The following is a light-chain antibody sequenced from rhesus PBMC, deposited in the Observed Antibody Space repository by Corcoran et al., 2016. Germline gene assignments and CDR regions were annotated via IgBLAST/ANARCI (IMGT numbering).Light chain of an antibody. J-gene: IGKJ2*01. CDR2: DAA. Sequence: DIQMTQSPSSLSAFVGDRVIITCRASQTIGNYLIWYQPKPGKVPKVLIYDAATLQSGVPFRFSVSGSGTDFTLTISSLQPEDFATYYCQQHNSLPYSFGQGTKVEIK. CDR3: QQHNSLPYS. V-gene: IGKV1-44*03. CDR1: QTIGNY.